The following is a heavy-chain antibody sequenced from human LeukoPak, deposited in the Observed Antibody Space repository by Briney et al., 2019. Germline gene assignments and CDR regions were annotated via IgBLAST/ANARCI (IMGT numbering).Heavy chain of an antibody. V-gene: IGHV3-48*03. CDR3: AKESPYYYDSSGYYNDLAY. CDR1: GFTFSSYE. Sequence: GGSLRLSCAASGFTFSSYEMNWVRQAPGKGLEWVSYISSSGSTIYYADSVKGRFTISRDNSKNTLYLQMSSLRAEDTAVYYCAKESPYYYDSSGYYNDLAYWGQGTLVTVSS. CDR2: ISSSGSTI. D-gene: IGHD3-22*01. J-gene: IGHJ4*02.